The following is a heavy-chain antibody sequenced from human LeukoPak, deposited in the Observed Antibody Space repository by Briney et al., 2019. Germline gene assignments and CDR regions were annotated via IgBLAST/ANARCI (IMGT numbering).Heavy chain of an antibody. D-gene: IGHD2-15*01. CDR3: ARADLGSCSGGSCYGHY. CDR1: GFTFSSYA. V-gene: IGHV3-30-3*01. CDR2: ISYDGSNK. Sequence: GALRLSCAASGFTFSSYAMHWVRQAPGKGLEWVAFISYDGSNKYYADSVEGRFTISRDNSKNTLYLQMNSLRAEDTAVYYCARADLGSCSGGSCYGHYWGQGTLVTVSS. J-gene: IGHJ4*02.